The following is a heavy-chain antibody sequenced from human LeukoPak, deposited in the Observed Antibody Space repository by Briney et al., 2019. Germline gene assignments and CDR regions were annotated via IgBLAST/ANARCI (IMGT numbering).Heavy chain of an antibody. CDR2: ISTDARTI. CDR1: GFTFSSNW. CDR3: VTGQATAWGLGY. D-gene: IGHD6-13*01. J-gene: IGHJ4*02. Sequence: GGSLRLSCAASGFTFSSNWMHWVRQAPGKGLVWVSHISTDARTITYADFVKGRFTISRDNAKNTVYLQMNSLRAEDTALYYCVTGQATAWGLGYFGQRTLVT. V-gene: IGHV3-74*01.